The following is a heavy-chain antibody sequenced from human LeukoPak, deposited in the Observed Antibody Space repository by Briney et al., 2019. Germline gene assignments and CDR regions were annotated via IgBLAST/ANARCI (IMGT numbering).Heavy chain of an antibody. V-gene: IGHV3-21*01. Sequence: GGSLRLSCAASGFAFSSYSMNWVRQAPGKGLEWVSSISSSSSYIYYADSVKGRFTISRVNAKNSLYLQMNSLRAEDTAVYYCARDLDSGSYLGFDYWGQGTLVTVSS. CDR3: ARDLDSGSYLGFDY. CDR2: ISSSSSYI. J-gene: IGHJ4*02. D-gene: IGHD1-26*01. CDR1: GFAFSSYS.